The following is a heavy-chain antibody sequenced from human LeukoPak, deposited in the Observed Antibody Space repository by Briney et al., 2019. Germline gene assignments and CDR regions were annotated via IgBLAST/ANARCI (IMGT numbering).Heavy chain of an antibody. CDR3: AISRGYSSSWHWFDP. CDR1: GLTFSSYA. V-gene: IGHV3-23*01. CDR2: ISGSGGST. J-gene: IGHJ5*02. D-gene: IGHD6-13*01. Sequence: GGSLRLSCAASGLTFSSYAMSWVRQAPGKGLEWVSAISGSGGSTYYADSVKGRFTISRDNSKNTLYLQMNSLRAEDTAVYYCAISRGYSSSWHWFDPWGQGTLVTVSS.